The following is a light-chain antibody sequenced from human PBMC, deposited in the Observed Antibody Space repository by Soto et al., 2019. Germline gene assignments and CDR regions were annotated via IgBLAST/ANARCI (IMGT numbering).Light chain of an antibody. Sequence: EIVLTQSPNILSLSPGERATLSCRASQSINSIYLAWYQQKPGQTPRLLIYAASSRATGTPDRFSGSGSGTDFTLTISRLEPEDFAVYHCQLSGSSPSYTFGQGTKLEIK. V-gene: IGKV3-20*01. CDR3: QLSGSSPSYT. J-gene: IGKJ2*01. CDR2: AAS. CDR1: QSINSIY.